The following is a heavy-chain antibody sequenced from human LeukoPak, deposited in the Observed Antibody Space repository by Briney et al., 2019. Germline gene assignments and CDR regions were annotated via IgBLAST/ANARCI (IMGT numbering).Heavy chain of an antibody. J-gene: IGHJ3*02. Sequence: GESLKISCKGSGYSFTSYWIGWVRQMPGKGLEWMGIIYPGGSDTRYSPSFQGQVTISADKSISTAYLQWSSLKASDTAMYYCARRPYCSSTSCYASLLWFGEDAFDIWGQGTMVTVSS. D-gene: IGHD2-2*01. CDR3: ARRPYCSSTSCYASLLWFGEDAFDI. CDR2: IYPGGSDT. CDR1: GYSFTSYW. V-gene: IGHV5-51*01.